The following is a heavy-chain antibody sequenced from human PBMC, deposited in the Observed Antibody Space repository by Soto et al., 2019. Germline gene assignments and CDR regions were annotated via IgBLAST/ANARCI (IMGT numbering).Heavy chain of an antibody. CDR1: GGSFSGYY. J-gene: IGHJ4*02. V-gene: IGHV4-34*01. D-gene: IGHD2-8*01. CDR3: ARIMVYAAYFDY. CDR2: INHSGST. Sequence: QVPLQQWGAGLLKPSETLSLTCAVYGGSFSGYYWSWIRQPPGKGLEWIGEINHSGSTNYNPSLKSRVTISVDTSKNQFSLKLSSVTAADTAVYYCARIMVYAAYFDYWGQGTLVTVSS.